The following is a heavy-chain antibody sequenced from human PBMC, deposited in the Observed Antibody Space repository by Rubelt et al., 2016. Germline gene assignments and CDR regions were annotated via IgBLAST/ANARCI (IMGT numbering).Heavy chain of an antibody. V-gene: IGHV4-4*02. CDR1: GGSISSGNW. Sequence: QVQLQESGPGLVKTSGTVSLTCAVSGGSISSGNWWSWVRQPPGKGLEWIGGIYHSGSTNYNPSLKSRVTISVDRSKKQFSLKLPAVTAADTAVYYCALGDHSGTPIDYWGQGTVVTVSS. CDR3: ALGDHSGTPIDY. J-gene: IGHJ4*02. CDR2: IYHSGST. D-gene: IGHD1-1*01.